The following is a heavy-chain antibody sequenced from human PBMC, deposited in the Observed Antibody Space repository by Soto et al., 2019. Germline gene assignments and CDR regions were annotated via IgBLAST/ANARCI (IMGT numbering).Heavy chain of an antibody. CDR3: ARAGGSSGWYLRGIDY. J-gene: IGHJ4*02. V-gene: IGHV3-30-3*01. CDR2: ISYDGSNK. CDR1: GFTFSSYA. Sequence: QVQLVESGGGVVQPGRSLRLSCAASGFTFSSYAMHWVRQAPGKGLEWVAVISYDGSNKYYADSVKGRFTISRDNSKNTLYLQMNSLRAEDTAVCYCARAGGSSGWYLRGIDYWGQGTLVTVSS. D-gene: IGHD6-19*01.